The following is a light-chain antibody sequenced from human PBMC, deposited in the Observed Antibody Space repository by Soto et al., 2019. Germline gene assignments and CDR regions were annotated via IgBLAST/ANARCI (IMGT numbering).Light chain of an antibody. Sequence: EIVMTQSPATLSVSPGERATLSCRASQSVSSNLAWYQQKPGQAPRLLIYGASTRATGIPDMFSGRGSGTEFTLTISSLQSEDCAFYYCQQYSNWPFTFGPGTKVDIQ. CDR1: QSVSSN. J-gene: IGKJ3*01. V-gene: IGKV3-15*01. CDR2: GAS. CDR3: QQYSNWPFT.